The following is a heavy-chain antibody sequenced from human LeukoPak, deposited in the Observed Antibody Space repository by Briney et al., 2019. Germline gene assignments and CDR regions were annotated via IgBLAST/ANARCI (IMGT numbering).Heavy chain of an antibody. D-gene: IGHD4-17*01. CDR1: GFTFDDYT. CDR3: AKDYGDYEHSFDY. Sequence: PGGSLRLSCAASGFTFDDYTMHWVRQAPGKGLEWVSLISWDGGSTYYADSVRGRFTISRDNSKNSLYLQMNSLRTEDTALYYCAKDYGDYEHSFDYWGQGTLVTVSS. CDR2: ISWDGGST. V-gene: IGHV3-43*01. J-gene: IGHJ4*02.